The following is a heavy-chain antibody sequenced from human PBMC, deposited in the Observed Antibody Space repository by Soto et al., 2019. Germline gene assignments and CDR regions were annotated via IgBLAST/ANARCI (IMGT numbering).Heavy chain of an antibody. J-gene: IGHJ6*03. Sequence: SETLSLTCAVYGGSFSGYYWSWIRQPPGKGLEWIGEINHSGSTNYNPSLKSRVTISVDTSKNQFSLKLSSVTAADTAVYYCARGGYSGYDWTYCYYYMDVWGKGTTVTVSS. CDR2: INHSGST. CDR3: ARGGYSGYDWTYCYYYMDV. V-gene: IGHV4-34*01. CDR1: GGSFSGYY. D-gene: IGHD5-12*01.